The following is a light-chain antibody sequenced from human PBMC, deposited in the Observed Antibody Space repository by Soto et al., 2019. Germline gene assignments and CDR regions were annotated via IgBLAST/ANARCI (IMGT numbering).Light chain of an antibody. CDR2: WAS. CDR1: QSVLYSSNNNNY. J-gene: IGKJ4*01. V-gene: IGKV4-1*01. CDR3: QQYYSIPLT. Sequence: DIVMTQSPDSLAVSLGERATINCKSSQSVLYSSNNNNYLAWYQQKPGQPPKLLIYWASTRESGVPDRFSGSGSGTDFTLTISSLQAEDVAVYYCQQYYSIPLTFCGGTKVEIK.